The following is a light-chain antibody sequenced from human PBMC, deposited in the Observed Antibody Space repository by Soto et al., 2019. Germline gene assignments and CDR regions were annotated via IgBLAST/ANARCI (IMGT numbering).Light chain of an antibody. Sequence: IVVTKSPGTLSLCPRERATLSCMASQSVNNNVAWYQQKPGHTPRLLIYGASSRATGIPDRFSGSGSGTDFTLTISRLEPEDFAVYFCQQYGSSVKTFGQGTKVDI. J-gene: IGKJ1*01. CDR1: QSVNNN. CDR2: GAS. V-gene: IGKV3-20*01. CDR3: QQYGSSVKT.